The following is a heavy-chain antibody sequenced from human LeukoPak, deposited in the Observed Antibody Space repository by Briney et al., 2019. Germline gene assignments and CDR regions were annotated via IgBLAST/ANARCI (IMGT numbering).Heavy chain of an antibody. CDR2: IKEDGSVK. V-gene: IGHV3-7*03. D-gene: IGHD2-2*01. CDR3: ARRALRYCSSTSCPAQYYGVDV. Sequence: PGGSLRLSCAASGFIFSSYWMSWVRQAPGKGLEWVAHIKEDGSVKYYVDSVKGRFTISRDNAKNSLYLQTNSLRAEDTAVYYCARRALRYCSSTSCPAQYYGVDVWGKGTTVTVSS. J-gene: IGHJ6*04. CDR1: GFIFSSYW.